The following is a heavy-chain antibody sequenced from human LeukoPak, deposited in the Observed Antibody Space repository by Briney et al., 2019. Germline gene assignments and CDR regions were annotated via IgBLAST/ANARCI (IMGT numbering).Heavy chain of an antibody. J-gene: IGHJ4*02. CDR1: GFTFSNAW. Sequence: GGSLRLSCAASGFTFSNAWMSWVRQAPGKGLEWVGRIKGKTDGGTTDYAAPVKGRFTISRDDSKNTLYLQMNSLKTEDTAVYYCANDRAQIAVAGIDYWGQGTLVTVSS. CDR2: IKGKTDGGTT. D-gene: IGHD6-19*01. V-gene: IGHV3-15*01. CDR3: ANDRAQIAVAGIDY.